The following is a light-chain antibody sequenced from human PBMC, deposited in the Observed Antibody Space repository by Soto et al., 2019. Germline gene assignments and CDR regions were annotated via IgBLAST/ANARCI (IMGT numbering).Light chain of an antibody. CDR2: AAT. CDR1: QRIANW. V-gene: IGKV1-12*01. CDR3: QQADSFPRT. J-gene: IGKJ1*01. Sequence: DLQMTQSPSSVSASVGDRVTITCRASQRIANWLAWFQQKPGQAPKLLIHAATSLQVGVPSRFSGSGSGTEFTLTISSLQPDDFATYYCQQADSFPRTFGQGTKVEI.